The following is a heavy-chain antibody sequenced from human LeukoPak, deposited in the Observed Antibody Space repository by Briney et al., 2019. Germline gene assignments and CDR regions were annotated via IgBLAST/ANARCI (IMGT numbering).Heavy chain of an antibody. J-gene: IGHJ4*02. CDR2: ISYDGSNK. CDR3: ARAGQQLVYYFDY. D-gene: IGHD6-13*01. Sequence: GRSLRLSCAASGFTFSSYAMHWVRQAPGKGLEWVAVISYDGSNKYYADSVKGRFTISRDNSKNTLYLQMNSLRAEDTAVYYCARAGQQLVYYFDYWGQGTLVTVSS. V-gene: IGHV3-30-3*01. CDR1: GFTFSSYA.